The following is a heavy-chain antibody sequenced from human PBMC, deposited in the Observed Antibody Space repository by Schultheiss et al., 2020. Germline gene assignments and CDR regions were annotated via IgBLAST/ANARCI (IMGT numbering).Heavy chain of an antibody. CDR1: GFTFSSYW. CDR2: INSDGSST. Sequence: GESLKISCAASGFTFSSYWMHWVRQAPGKGLVWVSHINSDGSSTSNADSVKGRFTISRDNAKNTLYLQMNSLRAEDTAVYYCARGGYDFWTAYYTGWGQGTLVTGSS. CDR3: ARGGYDFWTAYYTG. V-gene: IGHV3-74*01. J-gene: IGHJ4*02. D-gene: IGHD3-3*01.